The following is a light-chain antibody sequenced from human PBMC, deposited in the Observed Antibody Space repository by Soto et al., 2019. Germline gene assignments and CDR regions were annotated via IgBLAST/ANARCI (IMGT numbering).Light chain of an antibody. CDR1: QSISSW. CDR3: QHLKSYVLT. V-gene: IGKV1-5*03. Sequence: DIQMTQSPSTLSASVGDRVTITCRVSQSISSWLAWYQQKPGKAPKLLIYKASSLDSGVPSRFSGSGSGTEFTLTISSLQPDDFATYYCQHLKSYVLTFGGGTKVDIK. CDR2: KAS. J-gene: IGKJ4*01.